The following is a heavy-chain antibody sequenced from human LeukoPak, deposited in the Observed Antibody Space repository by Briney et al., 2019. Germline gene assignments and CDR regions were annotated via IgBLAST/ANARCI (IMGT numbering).Heavy chain of an antibody. CDR2: ITYDGSNK. J-gene: IGHJ6*02. Sequence: GGSLRLSCAASGFTVSSYGMDWVGQGPGKGLEWVAVITYDGSNKYYAHSVKRRFTTSRDNSKNTLYLQMNSLSAEDTAVYYCAKDLNHSRYSGWYPAYYYGMDVWGQGTTVTVSS. V-gene: IGHV3-30*18. CDR1: GFTVSSYG. CDR3: AKDLNHSRYSGWYPAYYYGMDV. D-gene: IGHD6-19*01.